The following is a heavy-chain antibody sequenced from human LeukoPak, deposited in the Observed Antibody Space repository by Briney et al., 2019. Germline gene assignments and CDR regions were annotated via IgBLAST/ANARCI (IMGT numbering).Heavy chain of an antibody. CDR3: ARDRGHQGYYYDSSGYYALGY. V-gene: IGHV3-21*01. Sequence: GGSLRLSCAASGFTFSSYGMHWVRQAPGKGLEWVSSISSSSSYIYYADSVKGRFTISRDNAKNSLYLQMNSLRAEDTAVYYCARDRGHQGYYYDSSGYYALGYWGQGTLVTVSS. J-gene: IGHJ4*02. CDR1: GFTFSSYG. D-gene: IGHD3-22*01. CDR2: ISSSSSYI.